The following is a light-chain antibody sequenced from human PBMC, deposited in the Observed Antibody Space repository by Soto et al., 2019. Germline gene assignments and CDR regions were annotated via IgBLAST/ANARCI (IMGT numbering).Light chain of an antibody. CDR2: DTT. CDR3: LLSYNGPYV. CDR1: TGALINRHH. J-gene: IGLJ1*01. Sequence: AVVTQEPSLTLSPGGSVTLTCGSSTGALINRHHPYRFQQKPGQAPRTLIYDTTNRNSWTPPPFSGSHLGGNAALSLPGTQLEDEAEYYCLLSYNGPYVFGTGTNGTV. V-gene: IGLV7-46*01.